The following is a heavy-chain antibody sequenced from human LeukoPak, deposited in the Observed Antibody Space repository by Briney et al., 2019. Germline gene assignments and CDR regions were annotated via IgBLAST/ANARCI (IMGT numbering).Heavy chain of an antibody. CDR1: GYTFTSYD. V-gene: IGHV1-8*01. CDR2: MNPNSGNT. J-gene: IGHJ6*03. Sequence: ASVKVSCKASGYTFTSYDINWVRQATGQGLEWMGWMNPNSGNTGYAQKFQGRVTMTRNTSISTAYMELSSLGSEDTAVYYCARVGKLTRYYYYYMDVWGKGTTVTVSS. CDR3: ARVGKLTRYYYYYMDV. D-gene: IGHD7-27*01.